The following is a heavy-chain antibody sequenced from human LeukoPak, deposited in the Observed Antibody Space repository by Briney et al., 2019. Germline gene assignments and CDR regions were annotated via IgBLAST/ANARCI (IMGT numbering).Heavy chain of an antibody. D-gene: IGHD3-16*01. CDR2: ISGSSSYI. CDR3: ARGMDLAEGLVDY. Sequence: PGGSLRLSCTASGFTFSNFWMGWVRQAPGKGLEWVSAISGSSSYIYYADSVKGRFTISRDNAKNSLYLQMNSLRAEDTAVYYCARGMDLAEGLVDYWGQGTLVTVSS. CDR1: GFTFSNFW. V-gene: IGHV3-21*01. J-gene: IGHJ4*02.